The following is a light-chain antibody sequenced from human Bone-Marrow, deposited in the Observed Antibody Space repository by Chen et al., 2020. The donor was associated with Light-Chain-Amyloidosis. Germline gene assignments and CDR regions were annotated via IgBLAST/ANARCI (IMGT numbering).Light chain of an antibody. J-gene: IGLJ2*01. CDR2: RDT. Sequence: SYELTPPPSVSVSPGHTARITCSGDDLPTKYAYWYQQKPGQAPVLVIHRDTERPSGISARFSGSSSGTTATLTISGVQAEDEADYHCQSADSSGTYEVIFGGGTKLTVL. CDR1: DLPTKY. V-gene: IGLV3-25*03. CDR3: QSADSSGTYEVI.